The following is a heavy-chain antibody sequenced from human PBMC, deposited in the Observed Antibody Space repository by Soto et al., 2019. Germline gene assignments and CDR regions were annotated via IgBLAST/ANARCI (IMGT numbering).Heavy chain of an antibody. V-gene: IGHV5-10-1*01. CDR1: GYSFTSYW. Sequence: LKISCKGSGYSFTSYWISWVRQMPGKGLEWMGRIDPSDSYTNYSPSFQGHVTISADKSISTAYLQWSSLKASDTAMYYCARGTVTPYYYYGMDVWGQGTTVTVSS. CDR3: ARGTVTPYYYYGMDV. CDR2: IDPSDSYT. J-gene: IGHJ6*02. D-gene: IGHD4-4*01.